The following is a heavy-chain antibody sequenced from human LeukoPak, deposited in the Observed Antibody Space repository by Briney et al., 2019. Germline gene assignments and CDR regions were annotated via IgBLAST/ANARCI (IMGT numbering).Heavy chain of an antibody. D-gene: IGHD5-24*01. CDR1: GFTVSSNY. V-gene: IGHV3-53*01. CDR3: ARVTRDGYNTWYFDY. Sequence: PGGSLRLSCAASGFTVSSNYMSWVRQAPGKGLEWVSVIYSGGSTYYADSVKGRFTISRDNPKNTLYLQMNSLRAEDTAVYYCARVTRDGYNTWYFDYWGQGTLVTVSS. J-gene: IGHJ4*02. CDR2: IYSGGST.